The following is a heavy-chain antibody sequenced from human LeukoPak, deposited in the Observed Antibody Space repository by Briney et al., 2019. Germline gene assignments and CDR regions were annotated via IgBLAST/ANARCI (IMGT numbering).Heavy chain of an antibody. CDR3: AREWEWEHFDY. V-gene: IGHV1-8*01. J-gene: IGHJ4*02. D-gene: IGHD1-26*01. CDR1: GYTFTSYD. CDR2: MNPNSGNT. Sequence: ASVKVSCKASGYTFTSYDINWVRQATGQGLEWMGWMNPNSGNTGYAQKLQGRVTMTTDTSTSTAYMELRSLRSDDTAVYYCAREWEWEHFDYWGQGTLATVSS.